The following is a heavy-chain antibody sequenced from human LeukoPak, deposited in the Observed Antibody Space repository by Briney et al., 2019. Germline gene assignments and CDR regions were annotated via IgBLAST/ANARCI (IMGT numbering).Heavy chain of an antibody. D-gene: IGHD6-13*01. Sequence: PGGSLRLFCAASGFTFSSYAMSWVRQAPGKGLEWVSTISGSGAYTYYADSVKGRFTISRDNSNNTLYLQMNSLRAEDTAVFYCAKSYSTSWSFYAYWGQGTLVTVSS. J-gene: IGHJ4*02. CDR1: GFTFSSYA. V-gene: IGHV3-23*01. CDR3: AKSYSTSWSFYAY. CDR2: ISGSGAYT.